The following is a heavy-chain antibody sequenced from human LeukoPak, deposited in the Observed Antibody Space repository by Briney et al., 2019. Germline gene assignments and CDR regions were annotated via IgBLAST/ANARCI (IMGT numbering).Heavy chain of an antibody. Sequence: GGSLRLSCTASGFTFGDYAMSWVRQAPAKGLEWVGFIRSKAYGGTTEYAASVKGRFTISRDDSKSIAYLQMNSLKTEDTAVYYCTREGYYFDYWGQGTLVTVSS. CDR3: TREGYYFDY. CDR2: IRSKAYGGTT. CDR1: GFTFGDYA. V-gene: IGHV3-49*04. J-gene: IGHJ4*02.